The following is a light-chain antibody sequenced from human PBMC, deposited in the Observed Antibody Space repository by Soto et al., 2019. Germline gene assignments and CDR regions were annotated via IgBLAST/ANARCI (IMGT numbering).Light chain of an antibody. V-gene: IGKV1-13*02. Sequence: AIQVTHSQSSLSASVLYMVTITCRTSQGIRSALGWYQQKPGKVPKLLIYDASSLESGVPSRFSGSGSGTEFTLTISSLQPDDFATYYCQQYNSYWTFGQGTKVDIK. CDR3: QQYNSYWT. CDR1: QGIRSA. CDR2: DAS. J-gene: IGKJ1*01.